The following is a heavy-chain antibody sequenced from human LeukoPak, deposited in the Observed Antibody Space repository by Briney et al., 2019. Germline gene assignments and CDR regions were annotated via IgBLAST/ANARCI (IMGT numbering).Heavy chain of an antibody. D-gene: IGHD1-1*01. CDR2: INDSGTT. Sequence: PSETLSLTCAVYGGSFTDYNWTWLRQSPEKGPEWIGEINDSGTTHYNPSLKSRVTISVDTAKHQFSLRMRSLTAADTAVYYCARGLDLEGLDYWGQGTLVTVSS. CDR3: ARGLDLEGLDY. J-gene: IGHJ4*02. CDR1: GGSFTDYN. V-gene: IGHV4-34*01.